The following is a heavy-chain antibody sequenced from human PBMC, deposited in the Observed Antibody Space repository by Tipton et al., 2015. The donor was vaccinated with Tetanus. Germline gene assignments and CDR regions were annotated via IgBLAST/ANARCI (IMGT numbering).Heavy chain of an antibody. D-gene: IGHD1-26*01. CDR2: IYSSGST. Sequence: LRLSCTVSGVSISGGRYYWSWIRQRPGKGLEWIGDIYSSGSTYTDPSLKGRVTISVDTSKNQSSLRLNSVTAADTAVYYCARDQARGARGWNYFDFWGLGTLVTVSS. J-gene: IGHJ4*02. V-gene: IGHV4-31*02. CDR1: GVSISGGRYY. CDR3: ARDQARGARGWNYFDF.